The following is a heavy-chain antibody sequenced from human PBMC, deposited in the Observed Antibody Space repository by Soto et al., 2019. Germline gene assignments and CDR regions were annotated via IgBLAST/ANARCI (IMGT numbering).Heavy chain of an antibody. CDR1: GYTFTTYA. V-gene: IGHV1-3*01. Sequence: ASVKVSCKASGYTFTTYAMHWVRQAPGQSLEWVGWINPGNGDTTYSQKFQGRLTITRDTSASTAYMERSSLRAEDTAVYYCAREEGYCGGGSCFRSAFDLWGQGTVVTVSS. CDR2: INPGNGDT. J-gene: IGHJ3*01. CDR3: AREEGYCGGGSCFRSAFDL. D-gene: IGHD2-15*01.